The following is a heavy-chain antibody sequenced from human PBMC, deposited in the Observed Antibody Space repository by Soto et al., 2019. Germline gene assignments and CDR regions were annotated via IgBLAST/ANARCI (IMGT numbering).Heavy chain of an antibody. CDR1: GGSISSGGYY. D-gene: IGHD1-7*01. Sequence: PSETLSLTCTVSGGSISSGGYYWSWIRQHPGKGLEWIGYIYYSGSTYYKPSLKSRVTISVDTSKNQFSLNLSFVTAADTAVYYCATMGTPATGLYYFDYWGQGTLVTVSS. J-gene: IGHJ4*02. V-gene: IGHV4-30-4*08. CDR3: ATMGTPATGLYYFDY. CDR2: IYYSGST.